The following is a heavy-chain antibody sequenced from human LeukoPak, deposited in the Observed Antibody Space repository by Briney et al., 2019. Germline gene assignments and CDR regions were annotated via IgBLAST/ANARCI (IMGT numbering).Heavy chain of an antibody. V-gene: IGHV3-49*04. Sequence: GGSLRLSRTASGFSFGDYAMTWVRQAAGKGLEWLGFIRSKADGGTTEYAASVEGRFTISRDDSKRSVYLQMNSLKTEDTAVYYCFKYCSSGRCRQNHYWGQGTLVTVSS. CDR2: IRSKADGGTT. CDR3: FKYCSSGRCRQNHY. D-gene: IGHD2-15*01. J-gene: IGHJ4*02. CDR1: GFSFGDYA.